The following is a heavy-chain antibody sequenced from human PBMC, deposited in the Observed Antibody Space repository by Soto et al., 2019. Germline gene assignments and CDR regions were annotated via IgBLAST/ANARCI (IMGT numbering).Heavy chain of an antibody. D-gene: IGHD3-3*01. CDR3: SGGSRFWSDYFHYYYYYGMDV. J-gene: IGHJ6*02. Sequence: GWSLRLSCASSGFTFSNAWMSWVRQAPGKGLEWVGRIKSKTDGGTTDYAAPVKGRFTISRDDSKNTLYLKMNSLKTEDTAVYYCSGGSRFWSDYFHYYYYYGMDVWGQGTTVTVSS. CDR1: GFTFSNAW. CDR2: IKSKTDGGTT. V-gene: IGHV3-15*01.